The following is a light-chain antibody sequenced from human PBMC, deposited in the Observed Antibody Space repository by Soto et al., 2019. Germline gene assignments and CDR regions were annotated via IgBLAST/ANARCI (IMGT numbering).Light chain of an antibody. CDR1: DIGSKT. J-gene: IGLJ3*02. CDR3: QVRDSSTDYWV. Sequence: SYELTQPPSVSVAPGKTATITCGGDDIGSKTVHWYRQKPGQAPVLVIYYDSDRDPGIPERISGSNSGNTATLTITRVKGGDEADYYCQVRDSSTDYWVFGGGTKLTVL. V-gene: IGLV3-21*04. CDR2: YDS.